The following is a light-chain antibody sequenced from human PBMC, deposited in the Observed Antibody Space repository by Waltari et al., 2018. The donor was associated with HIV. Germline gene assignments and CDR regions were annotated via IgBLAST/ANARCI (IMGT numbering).Light chain of an antibody. CDR2: GAS. Sequence: EIVLTQSPGTLSLSPGERGTLSCRASQSVSSSSLAWYQQKPGQAPRLLIYGASSRATGIPDRFSGSGSGTDFTLSISGLEPEDFAVYYCQHFGSSHLTFGGGTKVEIK. CDR1: QSVSSSS. J-gene: IGKJ4*01. V-gene: IGKV3-20*01. CDR3: QHFGSSHLT.